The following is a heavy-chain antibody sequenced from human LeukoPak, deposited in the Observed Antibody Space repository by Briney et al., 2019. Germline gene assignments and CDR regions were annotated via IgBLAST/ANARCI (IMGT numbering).Heavy chain of an antibody. CDR2: IIPIFGTA. V-gene: IGHV1-69*13. D-gene: IGHD3-22*01. CDR1: GGTFSSYA. J-gene: IGHJ4*02. CDR3: ARVRLHYDSSGYYTLDY. Sequence: ASVKVSCKASGGTFSSYAISWVRQAPGQGLEWMGGIIPIFGTANYAQKFQGRVTITADESTSTAYMELSSLRSDDTAVYYCARVRLHYDSSGYYTLDYWGQGTLVTVSS.